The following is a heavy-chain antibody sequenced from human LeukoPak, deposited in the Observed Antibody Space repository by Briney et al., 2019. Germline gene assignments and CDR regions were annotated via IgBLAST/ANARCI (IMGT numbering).Heavy chain of an antibody. CDR3: ARDLHYYGSGSSTRPNYYYYGMDV. Sequence: GGSLRLSCAASGSTVSSNYMSWVRQAPGKGLEWVSVIYSGGSTYYADSVKGRFTISRDNSKNTLYLQMNSLRAEDTAVYYCARDLHYYGSGSSTRPNYYYYGMDVWGKGTTVTVSS. J-gene: IGHJ6*04. D-gene: IGHD3-10*01. CDR1: GSTVSSNY. CDR2: IYSGGST. V-gene: IGHV3-53*01.